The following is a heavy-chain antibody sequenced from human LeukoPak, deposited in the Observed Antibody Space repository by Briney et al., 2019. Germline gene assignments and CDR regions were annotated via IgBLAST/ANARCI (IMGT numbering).Heavy chain of an antibody. D-gene: IGHD3-10*01. CDR2: IYYSGST. CDR3: ARDRAFYGSGSYHWFDP. J-gene: IGHJ5*02. CDR1: GGSVSSGSYY. V-gene: IGHV4-61*01. Sequence: SETLSLTCTVSGGSVSSGSYYWSWIRQPPGKGLEWIGYIYYSGSTNYNPSLKSRVTISVDTSKNQFSLKLSSVTAADTAVYYRARDRAFYGSGSYHWFDPWGQGTLVTVSS.